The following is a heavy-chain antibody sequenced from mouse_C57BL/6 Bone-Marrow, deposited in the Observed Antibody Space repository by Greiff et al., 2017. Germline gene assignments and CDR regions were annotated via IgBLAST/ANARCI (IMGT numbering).Heavy chain of an antibody. D-gene: IGHD1-1*01. CDR2: IYPSDSET. Sequence: VQLQQSGAELVRPGSSVKLSCKASGYTFTSYWLDWVKQRPGQGLEWIGNIYPSDSETHYNQKFKDKATLTVDKSSSTAYMQLSSLTSEDSAVYYCARDSSWGDWYFDVWGTGTTVTVSS. CDR1: GYTFTSYW. CDR3: ARDSSWGDWYFDV. J-gene: IGHJ1*03. V-gene: IGHV1-61*01.